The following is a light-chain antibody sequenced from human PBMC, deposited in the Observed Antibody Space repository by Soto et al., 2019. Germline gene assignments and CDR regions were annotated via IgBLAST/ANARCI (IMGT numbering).Light chain of an antibody. CDR1: SSNIGSNT. Sequence: QPVLTQPPSASATPGQRVTISCSGSSSNIGSNTVHWYQQLPGTAPKLLIYNNSQRPSGVPDRFSGSKSGTSASLAISGLQSEDEADYYCAAWDDTLTGHVVFGGGTKLTVL. J-gene: IGLJ2*01. CDR2: NNS. V-gene: IGLV1-44*01. CDR3: AAWDDTLTGHVV.